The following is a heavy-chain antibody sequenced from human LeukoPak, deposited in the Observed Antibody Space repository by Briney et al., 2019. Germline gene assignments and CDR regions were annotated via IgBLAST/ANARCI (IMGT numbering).Heavy chain of an antibody. D-gene: IGHD5-24*01. V-gene: IGHV1-18*01. J-gene: IGHJ5*02. CDR3: ARELQAKFDP. CDR2: IGVYHGNT. Sequence: ASVKVSCKASGYTFTSYGISWVRQAPGQGLEWMGWIGVYHGNTKYAQKLQGRVTMTTDTSTNTAYMELRSLKSDDTAVYYCARELQAKFDPWGQGTLVTVSS. CDR1: GYTFTSYG.